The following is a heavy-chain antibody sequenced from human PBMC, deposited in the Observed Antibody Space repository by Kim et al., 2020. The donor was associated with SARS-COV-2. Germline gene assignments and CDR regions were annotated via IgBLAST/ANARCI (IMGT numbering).Heavy chain of an antibody. CDR1: GGSISSSSYY. J-gene: IGHJ6*02. V-gene: IGHV4-39*01. Sequence: SETLSLTCTVSGGSISSSSYYWGWIRQPPGKGLEWIGSIYYSGSTYYNPSLKSRVTISVDTSKNQFSLKLSSVTAGDTAVYYCATCGAYGYYYYGMYVWGQGTTVTVSS. D-gene: IGHD3-10*01. CDR3: ATCGAYGYYYYGMYV. CDR2: IYYSGST.